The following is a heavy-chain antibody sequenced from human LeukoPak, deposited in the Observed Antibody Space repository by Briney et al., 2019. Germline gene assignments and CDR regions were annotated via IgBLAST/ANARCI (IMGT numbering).Heavy chain of an antibody. V-gene: IGHV1-69*05. Sequence: GASVKVSCKGSGGTFSSYSISGVRQAPGQGVEWMGGIIPAFGTAHYAQKFQGRVTFTTDESTTTAYMELRSLRSEDTAVYYCASEGNYDSSGYSRYNYYYMDVWGKGTAVTVSS. D-gene: IGHD3-22*01. CDR3: ASEGNYDSSGYSRYNYYYMDV. CDR2: IIPAFGTA. J-gene: IGHJ6*03. CDR1: GGTFSSYS.